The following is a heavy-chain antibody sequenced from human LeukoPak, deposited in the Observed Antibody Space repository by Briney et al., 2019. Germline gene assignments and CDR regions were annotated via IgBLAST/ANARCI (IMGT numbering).Heavy chain of an antibody. V-gene: IGHV4-34*01. CDR3: ASEESMVRGVIRY. D-gene: IGHD3-10*01. CDR1: GGSFSGYY. CDR2: INHSGST. J-gene: IGHJ4*02. Sequence: PSETQSLTCAVYGGSFSGYYWSWIRQPPGKGLEWIGEINHSGSTNYNPSLKSRVTISVDTSKNQFSLKLSSVTAADTAVYYCASEESMVRGVIRYWGQGTLVTVSS.